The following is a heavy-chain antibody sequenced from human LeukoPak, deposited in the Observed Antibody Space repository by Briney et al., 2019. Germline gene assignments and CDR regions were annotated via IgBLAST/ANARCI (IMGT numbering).Heavy chain of an antibody. V-gene: IGHV4-4*07. CDR2: IYTSGST. D-gene: IGHD4-17*01. J-gene: IGHJ5*02. CDR3: ARDDHGDYPVRSRGFDP. CDR1: GGSISSYY. Sequence: SETLSLTCTVSGGSISSYYWSWIRRPAGKGLEWIGRIYTSGSTNYNPSLKSRVTISVDKSKNQFSLKLSSVTAADTAVYYCARDDHGDYPVRSRGFDPWGQGTLVIVSS.